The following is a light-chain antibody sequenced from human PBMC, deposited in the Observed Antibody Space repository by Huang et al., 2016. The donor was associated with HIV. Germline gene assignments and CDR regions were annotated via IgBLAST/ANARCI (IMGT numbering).Light chain of an antibody. CDR1: QSVNTF. J-gene: IGKJ4*01. CDR3: QQRSSWPLT. CDR2: DAS. V-gene: IGKV3-11*01. Sequence: EIVLTQSPATLSLSPGERATLSCRASQSVNTFLAWHQQKPGQPPRRLIYDASNRATGIPARFSGSGSGTDFTLTISSLEPEDVAVYYCQQRSSWPLTFGGGTKVEIK.